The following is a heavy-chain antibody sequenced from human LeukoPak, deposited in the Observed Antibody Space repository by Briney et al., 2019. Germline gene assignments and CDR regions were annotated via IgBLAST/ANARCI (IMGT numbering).Heavy chain of an antibody. CDR2: INHSGST. J-gene: IGHJ4*02. CDR1: GGSFSGYY. D-gene: IGHD3-10*01. CDR3: ATGPRRYGSGSYQIDY. V-gene: IGHV4-34*01. Sequence: PSETLSLTCAVYGGSFSGYYWSWIRQPPGKGLEWIGEINHSGSTNYNPSLKSRVTISVDTSKNQFSLKLSSVTAADTAVYYCATGPRRYGSGSYQIDYWGQGTLVTVSS.